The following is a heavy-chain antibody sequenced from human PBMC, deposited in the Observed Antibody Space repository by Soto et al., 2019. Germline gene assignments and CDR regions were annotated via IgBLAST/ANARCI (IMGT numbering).Heavy chain of an antibody. Sequence: ESGGGVVQPGRSLRLSCAASGFTFSSYGMHWVRQAPGKGLEWVAVIWYDGSNKYYADSVKGRFTISRDNSKNTLYLQMNSLRAEDTAVYYCASDYSSGSYYFDYWGQGTLVTVSS. V-gene: IGHV3-33*01. CDR2: IWYDGSNK. CDR1: GFTFSSYG. CDR3: ASDYSSGSYYFDY. D-gene: IGHD6-19*01. J-gene: IGHJ4*02.